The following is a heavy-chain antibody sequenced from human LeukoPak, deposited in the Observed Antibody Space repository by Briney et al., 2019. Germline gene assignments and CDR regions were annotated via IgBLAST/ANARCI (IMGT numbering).Heavy chain of an antibody. CDR3: ARSGGYYESFDY. CDR2: IYYSGST. V-gene: IGHV4-59*11. Sequence: SETLSLTCTVSGGSISSHYWSWIRQPPGKGLEWIGYIYYSGSTNYNPSLKSRVTISVDTSKNQFSLKLSFVTAADTAVYYCARSGGYYESFDYWGQGTLVTVSS. D-gene: IGHD1-26*01. CDR1: GGSISSHY. J-gene: IGHJ4*02.